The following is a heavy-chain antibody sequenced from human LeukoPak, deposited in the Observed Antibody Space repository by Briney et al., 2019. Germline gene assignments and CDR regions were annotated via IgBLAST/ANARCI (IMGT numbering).Heavy chain of an antibody. D-gene: IGHD2-2*01. V-gene: IGHV3-23*01. CDR3: AKEFVPAAILSYYYMDV. Sequence: TGGSLRLSCVASGFTFSTYAMSWVRQAPGKGLEWVSAISGSGGSTHYAESVKGRFTISRDNSKNTLYLQMNSLRAEDTPVYYCAKEFVPAAILSYYYMDVWGRGTTDTVSS. CDR2: ISGSGGST. J-gene: IGHJ6*03. CDR1: GFTFSTYA.